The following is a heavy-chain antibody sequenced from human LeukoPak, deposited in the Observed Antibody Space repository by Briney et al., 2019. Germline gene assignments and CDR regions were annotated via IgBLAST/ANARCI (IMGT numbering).Heavy chain of an antibody. CDR1: GGSFSGYY. CDR2: INYSGST. J-gene: IGHJ6*03. CDR3: ARGRRDGYTLYYMDV. D-gene: IGHD5-24*01. Sequence: SETLSLTCAVYGGSFSGYYWSWIRQPPGKGLEWIGEINYSGSTNYNPSLKSRVTISVDTSKNQFSLKLSSVTAADTAVYYCARGRRDGYTLYYMDVWAKGTTVTISS. V-gene: IGHV4-34*01.